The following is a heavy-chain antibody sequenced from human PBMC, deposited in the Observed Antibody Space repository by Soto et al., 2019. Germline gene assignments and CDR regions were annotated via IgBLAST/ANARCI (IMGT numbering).Heavy chain of an antibody. J-gene: IGHJ4*02. D-gene: IGHD3-22*01. CDR1: GGTFSSYA. CDR2: IIPIFGTA. CDR3: ARAGTTYYYDSSGYYPLDY. V-gene: IGHV1-69*01. Sequence: QVQLVQSGAEVKKPGSSVKVSCKASGGTFSSYAISWVRQAPGQGLEWMGGIIPIFGTANYAQKFQGRVTITADESTSKAYMELSSLRSEDTAVYYCARAGTTYYYDSSGYYPLDYWGQGTLVTVSS.